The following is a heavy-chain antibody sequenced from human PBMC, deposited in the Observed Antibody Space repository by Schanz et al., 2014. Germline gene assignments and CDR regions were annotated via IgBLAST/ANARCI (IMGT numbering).Heavy chain of an antibody. CDR3: AKDSIVVVPAALHYYGMDV. J-gene: IGHJ6*02. Sequence: VQLVESGGGLVQPGGSLRLSCVASGFTFSSYGMHWVRQAPGKGLEWVAVISNDGSNKYYADSVKGRFTISRDNSKNTLHLQMNSLRAEDTAVYYCAKDSIVVVPAALHYYGMDVWGQGTTVTVSS. CDR1: GFTFSSYG. D-gene: IGHD2-2*01. CDR2: ISNDGSNK. V-gene: IGHV3-30*18.